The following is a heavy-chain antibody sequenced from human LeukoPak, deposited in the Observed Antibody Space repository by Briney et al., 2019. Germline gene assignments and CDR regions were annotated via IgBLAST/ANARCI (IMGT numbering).Heavy chain of an antibody. D-gene: IGHD3-22*01. V-gene: IGHV3-23*01. CDR1: GFTFSSYG. Sequence: PGGSLRLSCADSGFTFSSYGMSWVRQAPGKGLEWVSGISGSGGSTCRGDSVQGRVTISRDNSKNTLYLQMNRLRAEDTAVYSCARVTGDYYDSSGYYGTFDYWGQGTLVTVSS. CDR3: ARVTGDYYDSSGYYGTFDY. J-gene: IGHJ4*02. CDR2: ISGSGGST.